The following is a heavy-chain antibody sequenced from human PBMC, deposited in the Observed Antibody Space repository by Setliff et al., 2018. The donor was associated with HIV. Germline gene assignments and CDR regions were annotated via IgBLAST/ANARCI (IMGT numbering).Heavy chain of an antibody. Sequence: ASVKVSCKASGYTFSGYYMHWVRQAPGQGLEWMGWINPNSGVTNYAQNLQGRVTMTTDTSSTTAFLELRSLRSDDTAMYYCARDRRYSGTYHIDYWGQGTRVTVSS. CDR2: INPNSGVT. CDR1: GYTFSGYY. J-gene: IGHJ4*02. D-gene: IGHD1-26*01. V-gene: IGHV1-2*02. CDR3: ARDRRYSGTYHIDY.